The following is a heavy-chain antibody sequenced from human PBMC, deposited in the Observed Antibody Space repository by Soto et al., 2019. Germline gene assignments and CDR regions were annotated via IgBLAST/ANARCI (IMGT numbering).Heavy chain of an antibody. D-gene: IGHD6-6*01. J-gene: IGHJ4*02. V-gene: IGHV4-39*01. CDR1: GGSISSSSYY. CDR3: VRHPIIWQLAPHYFDY. CDR2: IYYSGST. Sequence: PSETLSLTCTVSGGSISSSSYYWGWIRQPPGKGLEWIGSIYYSGSTYYNPSLKSRVTISVDTSKNQFSLKLSSVTAADTAVYYCVRHPIIWQLAPHYFDYWGQGTLVTVSS.